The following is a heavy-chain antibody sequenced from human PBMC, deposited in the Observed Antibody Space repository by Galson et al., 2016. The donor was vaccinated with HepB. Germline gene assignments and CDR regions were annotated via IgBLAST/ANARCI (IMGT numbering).Heavy chain of an antibody. J-gene: IGHJ3*02. CDR3: ASARVITARGPLSPGGFDI. CDR2: IFYLGAT. CDR1: GGSISSADHY. Sequence: LSLTCTVSGGSISSADHYWSWIRQSPGNGLEWIGFIFYLGATYYTASLQNPVPLSVDTSRHQFSLQLTSVTAADTAVYYYASARVITARGPLSPGGFDIWGQGTQVTVSS. V-gene: IGHV4-30-4*01. D-gene: IGHD3-16*01.